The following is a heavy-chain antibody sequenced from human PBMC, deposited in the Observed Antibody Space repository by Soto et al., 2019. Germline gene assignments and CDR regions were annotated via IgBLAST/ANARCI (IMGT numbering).Heavy chain of an antibody. D-gene: IGHD1-26*01. J-gene: IGHJ4*02. V-gene: IGHV3-49*03. CDR3: SRLPPNNWGAPLDY. CDR1: GFTFGDYA. Sequence: GGSLRLSCITSGFTFGDYAMIWFRQAPGKGLEWVSFITSKRYGGKTEYAESVKGRFTISRDDSKSVAYLQMNSLRTDDTAVYYCSRLPPNNWGAPLDYWGQGTLVTVSS. CDR2: ITSKRYGGKT.